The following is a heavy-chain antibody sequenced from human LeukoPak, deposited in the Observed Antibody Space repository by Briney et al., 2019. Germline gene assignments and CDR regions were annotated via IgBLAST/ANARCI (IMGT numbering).Heavy chain of an antibody. D-gene: IGHD5/OR15-5a*01. CDR2: MFYSGST. CDR3: ARHPNPRDVYDHLDY. Sequence: SETLSLTCTVSGGSISSGNYHWAWMRQPPGKGPEWIGSMFYSGSTYYNPSLKSRVTISVDTSKNQFSLKVTSVTAADTAVYYCARHPNPRDVYDHLDYWGQGTLATVSS. V-gene: IGHV4-39*01. CDR1: GGSISSGNYH. J-gene: IGHJ4*02.